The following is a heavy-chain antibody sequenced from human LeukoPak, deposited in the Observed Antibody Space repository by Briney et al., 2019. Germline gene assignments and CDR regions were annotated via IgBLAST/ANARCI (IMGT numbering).Heavy chain of an antibody. CDR1: GGSFSGYY. CDR2: INHSGST. Sequence: SETLSLTCAVYGGSFSGYYWSWIRQPPGKGLEWIGEINHSGSTNYNPSLKSRVTISVDTSKNQFSLKLSSVTAADTAVYYCARAYDSSGYYRLYNYLDYWGQGTLVTVSS. J-gene: IGHJ4*02. CDR3: ARAYDSSGYYRLYNYLDY. V-gene: IGHV4-34*01. D-gene: IGHD3-22*01.